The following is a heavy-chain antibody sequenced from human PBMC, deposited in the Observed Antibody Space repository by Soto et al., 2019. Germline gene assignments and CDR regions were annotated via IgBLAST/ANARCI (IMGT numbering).Heavy chain of an antibody. V-gene: IGHV1-18*01. CDR3: AISQYSSSWYYFDY. J-gene: IGHJ4*02. Sequence: ASVKVSCKASGYTFASSGLNWVRQAPGQGLEWMGWISTYNGNTNYAQKFQGRVSMTTDTSTNTAYMELRSLRSDDTAMYYCAISQYSSSWYYFDYWGPGTRVTVSS. D-gene: IGHD6-13*01. CDR2: ISTYNGNT. CDR1: GYTFASSG.